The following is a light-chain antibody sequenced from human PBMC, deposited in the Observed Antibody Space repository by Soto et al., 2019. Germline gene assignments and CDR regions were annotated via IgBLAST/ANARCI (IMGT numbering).Light chain of an antibody. V-gene: IGLV2-14*03. Sequence: QSALTQPASVSGSPGQSIAISCTGTSSDVGGYNYVSWYQHHPGKAPKLMIYDVSNRPSGVSNRFSGSKSGNTASLTISGLQAEDEADYYCSSYTSNSTLDVFGTGTKVTVL. CDR1: SSDVGGYNY. CDR3: SSYTSNSTLDV. J-gene: IGLJ1*01. CDR2: DVS.